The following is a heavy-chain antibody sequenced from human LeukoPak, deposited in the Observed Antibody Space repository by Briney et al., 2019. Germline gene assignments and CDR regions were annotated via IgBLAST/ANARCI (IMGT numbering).Heavy chain of an antibody. Sequence: PSETLSLTCTVSGGSISSYYWSWIRQPAGKGLEWIGYIYYSGSTNYNPSLKSRVTISVDTSKNQFSLKLSSVTAADTAVYYCAREQGWYGLNYYYGMDVWGQGATVTVSS. CDR1: GGSISSYY. CDR3: AREQGWYGLNYYYGMDV. V-gene: IGHV4-59*01. D-gene: IGHD6-19*01. J-gene: IGHJ6*02. CDR2: IYYSGST.